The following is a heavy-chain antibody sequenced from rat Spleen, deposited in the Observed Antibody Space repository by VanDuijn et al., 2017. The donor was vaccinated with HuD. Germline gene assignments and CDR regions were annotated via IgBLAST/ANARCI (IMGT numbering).Heavy chain of an antibody. CDR3: ARPTTGIPFNY. J-gene: IGHJ2*01. V-gene: IGHV5-25*01. D-gene: IGHD1-9*01. CDR1: GFNFNNYY. CDR2: IFTGGGYS. Sequence: EVQLVESGGGLMQPGRSMKFSCAASGFNFNNYYMAWVRQTPTKGLEWVASIFTGGGYSYYRDSVKGRFTISRDDEKSTLYLQMNSLRSEDTAIYYCARPTTGIPFNYWGQGVMVTVSS.